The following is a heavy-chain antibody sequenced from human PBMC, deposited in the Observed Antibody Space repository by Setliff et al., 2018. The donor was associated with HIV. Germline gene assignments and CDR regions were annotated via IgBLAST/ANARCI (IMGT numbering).Heavy chain of an antibody. V-gene: IGHV4-34*01. Sequence: SETLSLTCTVYGGSFSGYYWSWIRQPPGKGLEWMGEVNHSGITNDNPSLKSRVTISVDTSKNQFSLKLRSVTAADTAVYYCARVTITTVRGVGYFYYFYMDVWGKGTTVTVSS. CDR1: GGSFSGYY. J-gene: IGHJ6*03. CDR2: VNHSGIT. D-gene: IGHD3-10*01. CDR3: ARVTITTVRGVGYFYYFYMDV.